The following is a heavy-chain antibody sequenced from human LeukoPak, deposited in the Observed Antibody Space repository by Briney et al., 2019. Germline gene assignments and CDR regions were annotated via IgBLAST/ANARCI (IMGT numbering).Heavy chain of an antibody. CDR3: ANEIRPNDY. D-gene: IGHD6-6*01. CDR1: EFTFSNHA. CDR2: ISISGDRT. Sequence: PGGSLRLSCAASEFTFSNHAMTWVRQAPGKGLEWVSSISISGDRTYYADSVKGRFTIFRDNSKNTVYLQMNSLGAEDTAIYYCANEIRPNDYWGQGTLVTVSS. V-gene: IGHV3-23*01. J-gene: IGHJ4*02.